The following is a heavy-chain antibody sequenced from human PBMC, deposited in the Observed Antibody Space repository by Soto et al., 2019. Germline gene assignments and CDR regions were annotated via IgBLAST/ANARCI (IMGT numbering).Heavy chain of an antibody. CDR1: GFTFSSYA. CDR2: ISGSGGST. V-gene: IGHV3-23*01. Sequence: GGSLRLSCAASGFTFSSYAMSWVRQAPGKGLEWVSAISGSGGSTYYADSVKGRFTISRDNSKNTLYLQMNSPRAEDTAVYYCAKGVAAGGYYYYYGMDVWGQGTTVTVSS. D-gene: IGHD6-13*01. J-gene: IGHJ6*02. CDR3: AKGVAAGGYYYYYGMDV.